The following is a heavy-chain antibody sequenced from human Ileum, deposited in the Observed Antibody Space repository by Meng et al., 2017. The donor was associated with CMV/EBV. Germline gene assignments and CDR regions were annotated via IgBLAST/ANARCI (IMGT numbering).Heavy chain of an antibody. CDR1: GFSLSTNTVG. Sequence: TLKESGPTLVKPTQTLTLTCTFSGFSLSTNTVGVGWIRQPPGKALEWLALIYWDDDKRYSPSLKSRLTITKDTSKNQVVLTMTNMDPVDTATYYCAHIPRGYTGGWGYFDYWGQGTLVTVSS. V-gene: IGHV2-5*02. D-gene: IGHD6-19*01. CDR2: IYWDDDK. J-gene: IGHJ4*02. CDR3: AHIPRGYTGGWGYFDY.